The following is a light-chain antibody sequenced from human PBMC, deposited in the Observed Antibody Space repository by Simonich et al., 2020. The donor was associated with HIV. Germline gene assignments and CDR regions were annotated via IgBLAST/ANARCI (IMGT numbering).Light chain of an antibody. J-gene: IGKJ3*01. CDR2: KAS. Sequence: DIQMTQSPSTLSAYVVDRVTLTFRARQSISSWLAWYQQKPGKAPKLLIYKASSLESGVPSRFSGSGSGTEFTLTISSLQPDDFATYYCQQYNRYPIFTFGPGTKVDIK. V-gene: IGKV1-5*03. CDR3: QQYNRYPIFT. CDR1: QSISSW.